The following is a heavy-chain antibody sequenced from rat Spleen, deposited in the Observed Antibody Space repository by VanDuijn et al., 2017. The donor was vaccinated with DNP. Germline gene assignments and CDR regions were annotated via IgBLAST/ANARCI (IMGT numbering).Heavy chain of an antibody. CDR1: GFIFSNYW. J-gene: IGHJ2*01. Sequence: EVQLVESGGGPVQPGRSLKLSCVASGFIFSNYWMTWIRQAPGKGLEWVASISYDGSDTYYRDSVKGRFTISRDNAKSTLYLQMDSLRSEDTATYYWAGRPPPPRGPFDYWGQGVTVTVSS. CDR3: AGRPPPPRGPFDY. V-gene: IGHV5-31*01. D-gene: IGHD1-4*01. CDR2: ISYDGSDT.